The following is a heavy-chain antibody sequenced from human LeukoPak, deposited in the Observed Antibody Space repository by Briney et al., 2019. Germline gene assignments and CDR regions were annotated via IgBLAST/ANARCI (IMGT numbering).Heavy chain of an antibody. V-gene: IGHV3-33*01. CDR3: SRYCVGNNCYLDTFDV. CDR1: GFSFSDCG. J-gene: IGHJ3*01. D-gene: IGHD2-21*01. CDR2: IWYDGGNK. Sequence: GRSLRLSCAASGFSFSDCGMHWVRQAPGKGLEWVALIWYDGGNKYYADSVKGRYTISRDNSKNTLYLQMNSLRAEDTAVYYCSRYCVGNNCYLDTFDVWGQGTMVSVSS.